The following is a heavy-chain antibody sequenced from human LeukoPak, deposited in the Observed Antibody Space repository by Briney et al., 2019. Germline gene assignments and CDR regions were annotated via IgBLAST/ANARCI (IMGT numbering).Heavy chain of an antibody. CDR3: ARAREAPANVFPDH. V-gene: IGHV3-7*01. CDR1: GFTLSRYW. Sequence: GGSLTLSCAASGFTLSRYWMTWVRQSPGKWLEWVANINQDGSEKYYGDSVTGRFTISRDNAENSLFLQMNSLRADDTGVYYCARAREAPANVFPDHWGQGVVVTVSS. CDR2: INQDGSEK. D-gene: IGHD2-15*01. J-gene: IGHJ4*02.